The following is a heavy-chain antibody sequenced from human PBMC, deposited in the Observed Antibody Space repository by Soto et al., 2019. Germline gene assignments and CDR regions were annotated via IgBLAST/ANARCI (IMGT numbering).Heavy chain of an antibody. CDR2: IKQGGSEK. V-gene: IGHV3-7*01. Sequence: EVQLVESGGGLVQPGGSLRLSCAASGFSFSNFWMSWVRQAPGKGLEWVANIKQGGSEKYYVDSVKGRFTISRDNAKNSLYLQMNSLRAKDTAVYYCARGVRCSGGSCLGLEHFDSWGQGTLVTVAS. CDR3: ARGVRCSGGSCLGLEHFDS. CDR1: GFSFSNFW. J-gene: IGHJ4*02. D-gene: IGHD2-15*01.